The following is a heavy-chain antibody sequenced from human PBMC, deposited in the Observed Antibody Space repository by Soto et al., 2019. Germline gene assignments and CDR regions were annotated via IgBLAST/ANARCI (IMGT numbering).Heavy chain of an antibody. CDR1: GGSFSGYY. CDR3: ARSRIVGATTSWFDP. CDR2: INHSGST. D-gene: IGHD1-26*01. Sequence: SETLFLTCAVYGGSFSGYYWSWIRQPPGKGLEWIGEINHSGSTNYNPSLKSRVTISVDTSKNQFSLKLSSVTAADTAVYYCARSRIVGATTSWFDPWGQGTLVTVSS. V-gene: IGHV4-34*01. J-gene: IGHJ5*02.